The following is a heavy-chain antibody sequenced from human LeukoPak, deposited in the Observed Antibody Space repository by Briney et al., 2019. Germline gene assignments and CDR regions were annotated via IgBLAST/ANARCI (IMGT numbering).Heavy chain of an antibody. CDR1: GGSISSGGYY. J-gene: IGHJ4*02. CDR2: IYHSGST. CDR3: AREENDPGRRYFDY. D-gene: IGHD1-1*01. V-gene: IGHV4-30-2*01. Sequence: PLQTLSLTCTVSGGSISSGGYYWSWIRQPPGKGLEWIGYIYHSGSTYYNPSLKSRVTISVDRSKNQFSLKLSSVTAADTAVYYCAREENDPGRRYFDYWGQGTLVTVSS.